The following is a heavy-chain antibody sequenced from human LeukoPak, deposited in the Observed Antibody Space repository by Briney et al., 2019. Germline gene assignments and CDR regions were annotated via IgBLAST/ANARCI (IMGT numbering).Heavy chain of an antibody. D-gene: IGHD6-13*01. CDR3: ATPALLYSSSWYYFDY. CDR2: IDSNSNFM. V-gene: IGHV3-21*01. CDR1: GFTFGLYS. J-gene: IGHJ4*02. Sequence: GGSLRLSCAASGFTFGLYSMTWVRQAPGKGLEWVSLIDSNSNFMNYADSVKGRFTISRDNSKNTLYLQMNSLRAEDTAVYYCATPALLYSSSWYYFDYWGQGTLVTVSS.